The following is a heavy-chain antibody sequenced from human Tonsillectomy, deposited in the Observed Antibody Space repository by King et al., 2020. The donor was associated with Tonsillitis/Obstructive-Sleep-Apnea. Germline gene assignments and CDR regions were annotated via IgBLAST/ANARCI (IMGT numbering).Heavy chain of an antibody. CDR1: GFTFSSYA. CDR3: ASVPVHSIYGDYGGDYFYT. D-gene: IGHD4-17*01. V-gene: IGHV3-30*01. CDR2: ISYDGSNK. Sequence: VQLVQSGGGGVQPGRSLRLSCAASGFTFSSYAKHWVRQAPGKGLEWVAVISYDGSNKYYADSVKGRFTISRDNSKNTLYLQMNSLRAEDTALYYCASVPVHSIYGDYGGDYFYTWGHRTLVSASS. J-gene: IGHJ4*01.